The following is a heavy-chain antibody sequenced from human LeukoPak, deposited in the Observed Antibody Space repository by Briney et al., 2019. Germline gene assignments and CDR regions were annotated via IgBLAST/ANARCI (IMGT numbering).Heavy chain of an antibody. CDR1: GFTFSSYG. J-gene: IGHJ6*02. V-gene: IGHV3-30*03. CDR2: ISYDGSNK. CDR3: ARAYGSGTNYYYGMDV. D-gene: IGHD3-10*01. Sequence: GGSLRLSCVASGFTFSSYGMHWVRQAPGKGLEWVAVISYDGSNKYYADSVKGRFTISRDNSKNSLYLQMNSLRAEDTAVYYCARAYGSGTNYYYGMDVWGQGTTVTVSS.